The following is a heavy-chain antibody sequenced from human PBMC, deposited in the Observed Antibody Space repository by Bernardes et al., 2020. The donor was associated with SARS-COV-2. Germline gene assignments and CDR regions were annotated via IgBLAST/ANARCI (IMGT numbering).Heavy chain of an antibody. Sequence: SETLSLTCTVSGDSFSNSRYYWGWIRQPPTKGLEWIGTISNTGNTHSNPSLKSRVTLSIDTSNTQFSLTLTSVTAADTAVYYCARQVGLVAIDFDYWGQGALVTVSS. J-gene: IGHJ4*02. V-gene: IGHV4-39*01. D-gene: IGHD5-12*01. CDR3: ARQVGLVAIDFDY. CDR2: ISNTGNT. CDR1: GDSFSNSRYY.